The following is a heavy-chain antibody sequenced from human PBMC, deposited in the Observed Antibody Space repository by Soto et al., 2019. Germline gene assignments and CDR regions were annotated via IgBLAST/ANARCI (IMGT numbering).Heavy chain of an antibody. CDR1: GYTFTGYY. Sequence: ASVKVSCKASGYTFTGYYMHWVRQAPGQGLEWKGWINPNSGGTNYAQKIQGWVTMTRDTSISTAYMELSRLRSDDTAVYYCARDSTYYDILTGYYRGYYYYGMDVWGQGTTVTVSS. D-gene: IGHD3-9*01. CDR3: ARDSTYYDILTGYYRGYYYYGMDV. CDR2: INPNSGGT. J-gene: IGHJ6*02. V-gene: IGHV1-2*04.